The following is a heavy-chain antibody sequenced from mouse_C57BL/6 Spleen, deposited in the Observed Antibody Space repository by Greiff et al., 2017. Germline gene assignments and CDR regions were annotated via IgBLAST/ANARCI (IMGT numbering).Heavy chain of an antibody. Sequence: QVQLQQPGAELVRPGSSVTLSCKASGYTFTSYWMHWVKQRPIQGLEWIGNIDPSDSETHYNQKFKDKATLTVDKSSSTAYMQLSSLTSEDSAVYYCARSGRGYYFDYWGQGTTLTVSS. D-gene: IGHD3-1*01. V-gene: IGHV1-52*01. CDR1: GYTFTSYW. J-gene: IGHJ2*01. CDR3: ARSGRGYYFDY. CDR2: IDPSDSET.